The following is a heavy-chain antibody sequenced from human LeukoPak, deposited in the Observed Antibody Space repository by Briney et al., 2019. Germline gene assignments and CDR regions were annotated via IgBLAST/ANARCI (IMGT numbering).Heavy chain of an antibody. D-gene: IGHD4-17*01. CDR3: AKTPGDYLFGY. Sequence: PGGSLRLSCAASGFPFTIYAMSWVRQAPGKGLEWVSSIGGSSTYYADFVKGRFTISRDNSKNTLYLQMNSLRAEDTAVYYCAKTPGDYLFGYWGQGTLVTVSS. J-gene: IGHJ4*02. V-gene: IGHV3-23*01. CDR1: GFPFTIYA. CDR2: IGGSST.